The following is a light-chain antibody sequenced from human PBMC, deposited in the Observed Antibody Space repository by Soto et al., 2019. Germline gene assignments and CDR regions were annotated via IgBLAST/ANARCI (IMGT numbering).Light chain of an antibody. CDR2: AAT. CDR1: QGVSSS. Sequence: DMQLTQSPPSLSASVGDRVTITCRASQGVSSSLAWYHQQPGKAPKLLIYAATTLQSGVPSRFSGSGSGTDFTLTINSLQPEDFATYYCQQLHSYPFTFGQGTRLEIK. J-gene: IGKJ5*01. CDR3: QQLHSYPFT. V-gene: IGKV1-9*01.